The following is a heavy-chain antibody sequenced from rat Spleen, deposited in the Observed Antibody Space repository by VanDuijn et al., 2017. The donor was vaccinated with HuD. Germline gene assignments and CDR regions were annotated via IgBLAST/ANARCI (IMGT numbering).Heavy chain of an antibody. V-gene: IGHV2-72*01. CDR3: ARFGGEFDY. CDR1: GFSLTSNG. D-gene: IGHD4-6*01. CDR2: IWTGGST. Sequence: QVQLKESGPGLMQPSETLSLTCTVSGFSLTSNGVGWVRQPLGKGLVWMGTIWTGGSTNYNSAVRSRLSISRDTSKSQVFLKMNSLQTEDTATYYCARFGGEFDYWGQGVMVTVSS. J-gene: IGHJ2*01.